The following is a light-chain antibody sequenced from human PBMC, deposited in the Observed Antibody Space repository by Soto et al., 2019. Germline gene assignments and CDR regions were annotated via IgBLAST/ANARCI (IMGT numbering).Light chain of an antibody. J-gene: IGKJ5*01. Sequence: EIVLTQYPGTLSLSPGERATLYCRARQSVGNNYLAWYQQKPGQAPRLLIYGASNRATGIPDRFSGSGSGTDFTLTITSLEPEDFAVYYCRQYGTSPRTFGQGTRLEI. V-gene: IGKV3-20*01. CDR2: GAS. CDR3: RQYGTSPRT. CDR1: QSVGNNY.